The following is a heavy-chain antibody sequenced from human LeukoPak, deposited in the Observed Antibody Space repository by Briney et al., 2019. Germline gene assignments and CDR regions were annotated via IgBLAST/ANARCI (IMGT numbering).Heavy chain of an antibody. J-gene: IGHJ3*02. V-gene: IGHV4-59*01. CDR1: GGSISSYY. Sequence: SATLSLTCTVSGGSISSYYWSWIRQPPGKGLEWIGYIYYSGSTNYNPSLKSRVTISVDTSKNQFSLKLSSVTAADTAVYYCARASPGKYAFDIWGQGTMVTVSS. CDR3: ARASPGKYAFDI. CDR2: IYYSGST.